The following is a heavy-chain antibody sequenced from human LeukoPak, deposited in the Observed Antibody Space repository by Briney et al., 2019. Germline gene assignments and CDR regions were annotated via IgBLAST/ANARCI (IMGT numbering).Heavy chain of an antibody. D-gene: IGHD5-18*01. CDR2: IYYSGST. CDR1: GGSISSSSYY. CDR3: ARDRGGYTYSHDY. J-gene: IGHJ4*02. Sequence: SESLSLTCTVSGGSISSSSYYWGWIRQPPGKGLEWIGSIYYSGSTYYNPSLKSRVTISVDTSKNQFSLKLSSVTAADTAVYYCARDRGGYTYSHDYWGQGTLVTVSS. V-gene: IGHV4-39*07.